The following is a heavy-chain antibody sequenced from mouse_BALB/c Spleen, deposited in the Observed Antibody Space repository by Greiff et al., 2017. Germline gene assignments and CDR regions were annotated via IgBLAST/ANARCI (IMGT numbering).Heavy chain of an antibody. J-gene: IGHJ4*01. Sequence: QVQLQQSGPELVKPGASVRISCKASGYTFTSYYIHWVKQRPGQGLEWIGWIYPGNVNTKYNEKFKGKATLTADKSSSTAYMQLSSLTSEDSAVYFCARGGTIDDGYYDAMDYWGQGTSVTVSS. CDR1: GYTFTSYY. CDR2: IYPGNVNT. D-gene: IGHD2-3*01. CDR3: ARGGTIDDGYYDAMDY. V-gene: IGHV1S56*01.